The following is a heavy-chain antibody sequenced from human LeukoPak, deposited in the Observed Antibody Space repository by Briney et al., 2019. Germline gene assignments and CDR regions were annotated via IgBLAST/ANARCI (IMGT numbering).Heavy chain of an antibody. Sequence: GRSLRLSCAASGFTFSTYAMHWVRQGPGKGLEWVAVISYDGSDKYYADSVKGRFTISRDNSKNTLYLQMSSLSAEDTAVYYCARTTTPHYYGSGSYALGYWGQGTLVTVPS. CDR1: GFTFSTYA. D-gene: IGHD3-10*01. CDR3: ARTTTPHYYGSGSYALGY. V-gene: IGHV3-30-3*01. CDR2: ISYDGSDK. J-gene: IGHJ4*02.